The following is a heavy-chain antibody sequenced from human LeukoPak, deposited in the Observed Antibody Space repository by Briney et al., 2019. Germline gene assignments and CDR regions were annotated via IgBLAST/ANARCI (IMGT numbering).Heavy chain of an antibody. CDR2: ISSSRNYI. Sequence: PGRSLRLSCAASGFTFSSYSMNWVRQAPGKGLEWVSYISSSRNYIFYADSVKGRFTISRDNAKNSLYLQMNSLRAEATAVYYCARDPYYYDISGYYGEGFDYWGQGNLVTVSS. CDR3: ARDPYYYDISGYYGEGFDY. CDR1: GFTFSSYS. D-gene: IGHD3-22*01. V-gene: IGHV3-21*01. J-gene: IGHJ4*02.